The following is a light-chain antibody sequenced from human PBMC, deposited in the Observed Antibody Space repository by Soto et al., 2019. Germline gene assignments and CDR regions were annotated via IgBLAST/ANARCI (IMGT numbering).Light chain of an antibody. Sequence: EIVMTQSPAILSGSPGERATLSCRASQSVSTNLAWFQQKPGQTPRLLFNGASTRATGIPATFTGSGSGTEFILSSSSLQSEDFAVYYCQQYTDWPLTFGQGTQV. CDR1: QSVSTN. CDR3: QQYTDWPLT. J-gene: IGKJ1*01. CDR2: GAS. V-gene: IGKV3-15*01.